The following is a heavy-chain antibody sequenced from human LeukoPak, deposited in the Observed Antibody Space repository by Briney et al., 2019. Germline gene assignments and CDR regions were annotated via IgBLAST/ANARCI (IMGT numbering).Heavy chain of an antibody. CDR1: GFTFSTSTYN. CDR3: ARDSSGNSPDY. V-gene: IGHV3-21*01. Sequence: GGSLRLSCAASGFTFSTSTYNMNWVRQPPGKGLEWVSSISSGSSYIYYADSVKGRFTISRVNAKNSLYLHMNSLRVEDTAVYYCARDSSGNSPDYWGQGTLVTVSS. D-gene: IGHD1-26*01. CDR2: ISSGSSYI. J-gene: IGHJ4*02.